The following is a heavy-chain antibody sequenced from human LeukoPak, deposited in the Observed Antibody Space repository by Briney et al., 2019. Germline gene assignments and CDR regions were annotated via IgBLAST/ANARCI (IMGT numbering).Heavy chain of an antibody. CDR2: IRYDGSIK. CDR3: AKGIAVAGTELAD. CDR1: GFTFSSYA. Sequence: GGSLRLSCAASGFTFSSYAMHWVRQAPGKGLEWVSFIRYDGSIKYYADSVEGRFTISRDNSKNTLYLQMNSLRVDDTAVYYCAKGIAVAGTELADWGQGTLVTVS. J-gene: IGHJ4*02. D-gene: IGHD6-19*01. V-gene: IGHV3-30*02.